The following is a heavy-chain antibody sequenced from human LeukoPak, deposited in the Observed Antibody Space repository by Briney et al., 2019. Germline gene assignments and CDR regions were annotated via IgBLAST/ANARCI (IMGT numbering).Heavy chain of an antibody. V-gene: IGHV4-30-2*01. D-gene: IGHD3-22*01. Sequence: PSETLSLTCAVSGGSISSGGYSWSWIRQPPGKGLEWIGYIYHSGSTYYNPSLKSRVTISVDRSKNQFSLKLSSVTAADTAVYYCARSDYYDSSGSGDAFDIWGQGTMVTVSS. CDR3: ARSDYYDSSGSGDAFDI. CDR2: IYHSGST. J-gene: IGHJ3*02. CDR1: GGSISSGGYS.